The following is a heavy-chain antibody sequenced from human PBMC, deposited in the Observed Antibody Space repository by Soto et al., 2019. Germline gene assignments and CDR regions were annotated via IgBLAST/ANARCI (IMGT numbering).Heavy chain of an antibody. CDR1: GGSFSGYY. CDR2: INHSGST. CDR3: ARDSGEKIDY. D-gene: IGHD1-26*01. V-gene: IGHV4-34*01. Sequence: QVQLQQWGAGLLKPSETLSLTCAVYGGSFSGYYWSWIRQPPGKGLEWIGEINHSGSTNYNPSLKSRVTISVDTSKNQSSLKLSSVTAADTAVYYCARDSGEKIDYWGQGTLVTVSS. J-gene: IGHJ4*02.